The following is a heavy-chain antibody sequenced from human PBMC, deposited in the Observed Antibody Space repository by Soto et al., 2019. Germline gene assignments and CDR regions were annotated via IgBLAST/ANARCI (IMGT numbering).Heavy chain of an antibody. D-gene: IGHD1-26*01. J-gene: IGHJ4*02. Sequence: DSVKGRFTISRDNSKNTLYLQTNSLRAGDTAIYYCARAVGPFDYWGQGTLVTVSS. CDR3: ARAVGPFDY. V-gene: IGHV3-30*07.